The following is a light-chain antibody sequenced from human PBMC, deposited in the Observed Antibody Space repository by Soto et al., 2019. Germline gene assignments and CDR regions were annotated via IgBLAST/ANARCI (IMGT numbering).Light chain of an antibody. V-gene: IGLV2-14*01. CDR3: SSYTTYSAPVV. Sequence: QSALTQPASVSGSPGQSITLSCTGTSSDVGGYNYVSWYQQHPGKAPKLMIFEVSNRPSWASHRFSGSKSGNTASLTISGLQADDEADYYCSSYTTYSAPVVFGGGTKLTVL. CDR1: SSDVGGYNY. J-gene: IGLJ2*01. CDR2: EVS.